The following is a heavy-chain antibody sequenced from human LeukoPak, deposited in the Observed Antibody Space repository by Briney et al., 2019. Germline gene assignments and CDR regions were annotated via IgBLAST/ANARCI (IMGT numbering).Heavy chain of an antibody. Sequence: GGSLRLSCAASGFPFSSYGMHWVRQAPGKGLESVAVTWHDASNTYYVDSVKGRFTISRDNSKNTLYLQLNSLRAEDTAVYYSARAGPQGFGVDVWGQGTTVIVSS. CDR2: TWHDASNT. CDR3: ARAGPQGFGVDV. V-gene: IGHV3-33*01. CDR1: GFPFSSYG. J-gene: IGHJ6*02.